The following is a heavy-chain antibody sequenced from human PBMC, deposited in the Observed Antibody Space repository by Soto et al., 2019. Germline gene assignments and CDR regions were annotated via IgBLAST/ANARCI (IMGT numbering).Heavy chain of an antibody. Sequence: PGASVKVSCKASGYTFTSYDINWVRQATGQGLEWMGWMNPNSGNTGYAQKFQGRVTMTRNTSISTDYMELSSLRSEDTAVYYCARGCRFLEWLISYYYGMDVWGQGTTVTVSS. J-gene: IGHJ6*02. CDR3: ARGCRFLEWLISYYYGMDV. V-gene: IGHV1-8*01. CDR1: GYTFTSYD. D-gene: IGHD3-3*01. CDR2: MNPNSGNT.